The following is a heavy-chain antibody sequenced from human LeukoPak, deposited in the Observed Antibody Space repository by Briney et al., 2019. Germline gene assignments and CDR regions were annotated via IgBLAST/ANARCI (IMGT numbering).Heavy chain of an antibody. CDR3: ARGPPNDYSDTIDYYVPACFDY. CDR2: IYHSGTT. D-gene: IGHD3-22*01. V-gene: IGHV4-38-2*02. CDR1: GYSISSGDY. Sequence: RPSETLSLTCTVSGYSISSGDYWGWLRQPPGKGLEWIGSIYHSGTTYYNPSLKSRVTISVDTSKNQSSLKLSSVTAADTAIYYCARGPPNDYSDTIDYYVPACFDYWGQGTLVTVSS. J-gene: IGHJ4*02.